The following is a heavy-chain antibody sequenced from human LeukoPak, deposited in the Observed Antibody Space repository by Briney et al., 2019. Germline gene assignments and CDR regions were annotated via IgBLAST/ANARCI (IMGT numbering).Heavy chain of an antibody. Sequence: GGSLRLSCAAPGFTFSSYSMNWVRQAPGKGLEWVSSISSSSSYIYYADSVKGRFTISRDNAKNSLYLQMNSLRAEDTAVYYCARDNYDYGDYGSYYGMDVWGQGTTVTVS. J-gene: IGHJ6*02. CDR3: ARDNYDYGDYGSYYGMDV. D-gene: IGHD4-17*01. CDR2: ISSSSSYI. V-gene: IGHV3-21*01. CDR1: GFTFSSYS.